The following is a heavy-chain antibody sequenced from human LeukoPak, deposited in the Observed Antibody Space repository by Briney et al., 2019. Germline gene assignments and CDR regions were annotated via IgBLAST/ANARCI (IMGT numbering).Heavy chain of an antibody. D-gene: IGHD1-26*01. J-gene: IGHJ4*02. Sequence: KPSETLSLMCSVSGGSMSSYYWSWIRQPPGRGLEWIGNIYNSGSADYNPSLKSRVTISVDTSKNQFSLKLSSVTAADTAVYYCARRRVDSGNHHFDYWGQGTLVTVSS. CDR3: ARRRVDSGNHHFDY. CDR1: GGSMSSYY. V-gene: IGHV4-59*08. CDR2: IYNSGSA.